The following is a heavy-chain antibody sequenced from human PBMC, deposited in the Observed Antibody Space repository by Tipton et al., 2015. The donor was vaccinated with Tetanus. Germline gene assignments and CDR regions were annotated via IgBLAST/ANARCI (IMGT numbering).Heavy chain of an antibody. J-gene: IGHJ4*02. V-gene: IGHV3-48*01. D-gene: IGHD3-22*01. Sequence: SLRLSCAASGFTFSSYSMNWVRQAPGKGLEWVSYISSSSSTIYYADSVKGRFTISRDNAKNSLYLQMNSLRAEDTAVYYCARDRADSSGYSWGQGTLATVSS. CDR3: ARDRADSSGYS. CDR2: ISSSSSTI. CDR1: GFTFSSYS.